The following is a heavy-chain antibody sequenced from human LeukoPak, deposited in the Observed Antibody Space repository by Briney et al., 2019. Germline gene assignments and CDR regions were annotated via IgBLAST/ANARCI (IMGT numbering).Heavy chain of an antibody. Sequence: QPGRSLRLSCAASGFTFSSYGMHWVRQAPGKGLEWVAVIWYDGSNKYYADSVKGRFTISRDNSKNTLYLQMNSLRAEDTAVYYCASARGYRSSSFAYWGQGTLVTVSS. CDR2: IWYDGSNK. CDR3: ASARGYRSSSFAY. J-gene: IGHJ4*02. V-gene: IGHV3-33*01. CDR1: GFTFSSYG. D-gene: IGHD6-6*01.